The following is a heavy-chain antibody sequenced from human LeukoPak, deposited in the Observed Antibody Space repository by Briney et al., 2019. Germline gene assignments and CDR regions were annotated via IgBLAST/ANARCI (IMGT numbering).Heavy chain of an antibody. J-gene: IGHJ4*02. CDR2: INTNTGNP. D-gene: IGHD6-19*01. CDR3: ARVTAVAGLDY. V-gene: IGHV7-4-1*02. Sequence: GASVKVSCKASGYTFANYGLAWVRQAPGQGLEWMGWINTNTGNPTYAQGFTGRFVFSLDTSVSTAYLQISSLKAEDTAVYYCARVTAVAGLDYWGQGTLVTVSS. CDR1: GYTFANYG.